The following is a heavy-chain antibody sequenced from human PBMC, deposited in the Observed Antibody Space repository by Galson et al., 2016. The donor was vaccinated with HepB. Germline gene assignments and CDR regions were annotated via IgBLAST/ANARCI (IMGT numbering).Heavy chain of an antibody. CDR1: GFTFNSHT. D-gene: IGHD4-17*01. V-gene: IGHV3-48*02. CDR2: ISSSGSVI. CDR3: GRRPHYGNYLDY. Sequence: SLKLSCAASGFTFNSHTMNWVRQAPGKGLELISYISSSGSVIFYAESVKGRFTTSRDNVQNSLYLQMNSLRDDDTAVYYYGRRPHYGNYLDYWGQGAMVTVSS. J-gene: IGHJ4*02.